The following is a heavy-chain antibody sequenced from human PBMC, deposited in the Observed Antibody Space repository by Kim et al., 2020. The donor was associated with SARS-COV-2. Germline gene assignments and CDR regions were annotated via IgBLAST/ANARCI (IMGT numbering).Heavy chain of an antibody. J-gene: IGHJ6*02. CDR2: IKQDGSEK. D-gene: IGHD3-3*01. CDR1: GFTFSSYW. V-gene: IGHV3-7*01. CDR3: AVTYYDFWSGYPSPGGMDV. Sequence: GGSLRLSCAASGFTFSSYWMSWVRQAPGKGLEWVANIKQDGSEKYYVDSVKGRFTISRDNAKNSLYLQMNSLRDEDTAVYYCAVTYYDFWSGYPSPGGMDVGGQGTAVTVSS.